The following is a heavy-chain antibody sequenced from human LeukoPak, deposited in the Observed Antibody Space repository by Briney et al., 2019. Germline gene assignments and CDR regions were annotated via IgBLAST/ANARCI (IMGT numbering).Heavy chain of an antibody. CDR3: ARQGRELLVNYYYYMDV. J-gene: IGHJ6*03. CDR2: IYPGDSDT. D-gene: IGHD1-26*01. Sequence: AGESLKISCKGSGYSFTSYWIGWVRQMPGKGLEWMGIIYPGDSDTRYSPSFQGQVTISADKSISTAHLQWSSLKASDTAMYYCARQGRELLVNYYYYMDVWGKGTTVTVSS. CDR1: GYSFTSYW. V-gene: IGHV5-51*01.